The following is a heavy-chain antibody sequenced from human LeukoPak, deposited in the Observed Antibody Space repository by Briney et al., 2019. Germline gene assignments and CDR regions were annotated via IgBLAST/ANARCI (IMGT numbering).Heavy chain of an antibody. V-gene: IGHV4-34*10. D-gene: IGHD1-1*01. Sequence: PSETLSLTCSVSGASVTDYYWTWIRQAPGKGPEWIGEITVGGGTNYNPSLKSRVTMSVDTSKNQFSLKLSSVTAADTAVYYCARDGQYNWNDAGFDYWGQGTLVTVSS. CDR3: ARDGQYNWNDAGFDY. CDR2: ITVGGGT. J-gene: IGHJ4*02. CDR1: GASVTDYY.